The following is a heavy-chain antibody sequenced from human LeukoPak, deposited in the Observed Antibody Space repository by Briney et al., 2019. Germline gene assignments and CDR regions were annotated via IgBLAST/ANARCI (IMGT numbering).Heavy chain of an antibody. V-gene: IGHV1-46*01. CDR2: MNPDKGGA. D-gene: IGHD5-24*01. CDR1: EYTTYY. CDR3: ARENWRDGYVGSK. Sequence: ASVKVSCKTSEYTTYYIHWVRQAPGQGLEWMGLMNPDKGGAWYAQKFQGRVTMTGNTSRDTSTTTVYMELNNLRSEDTAVYYCARENWRDGYVGSKWGQGTLVTVSS. J-gene: IGHJ4*02.